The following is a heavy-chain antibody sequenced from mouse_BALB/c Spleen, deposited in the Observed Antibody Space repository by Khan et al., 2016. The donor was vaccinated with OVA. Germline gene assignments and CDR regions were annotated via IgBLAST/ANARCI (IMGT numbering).Heavy chain of an antibody. CDR2: ISDLAYTI. V-gene: IGHV5-15*02. J-gene: IGHJ3*01. Sequence: EVELVESGGGLVQPGGSRKLSCAASGFIFSDYGMAWVRQAPGKGPEWVAFISDLAYTIYYADTVTGRFTISRENAKNTRDLEMSSLRAEDPAIYYCARGGGTAPFAYWGLGTLVTVSA. D-gene: IGHD1-2*01. CDR1: GFIFSDYG. CDR3: ARGGGTAPFAY.